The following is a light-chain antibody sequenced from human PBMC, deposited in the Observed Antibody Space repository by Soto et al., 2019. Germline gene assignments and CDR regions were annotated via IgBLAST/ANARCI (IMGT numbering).Light chain of an antibody. CDR2: GAS. J-gene: IGKJ2*01. Sequence: EIVLTQSPGTLSLSPGERATLSCRASQSVSSSYLAWYQQKPGQAPRLLIYGASSRATGIPDRFSGSGSGTDFTLTISRLEPEDFAVYYCLQYGSSPRGTFGQGTKLEIK. V-gene: IGKV3-20*01. CDR3: LQYGSSPRGT. CDR1: QSVSSSY.